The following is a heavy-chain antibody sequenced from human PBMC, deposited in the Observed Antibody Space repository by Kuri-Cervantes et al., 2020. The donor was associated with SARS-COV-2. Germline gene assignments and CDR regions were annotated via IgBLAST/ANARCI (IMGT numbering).Heavy chain of an antibody. Sequence: GGSLRLSCAASGFTFSSYSMNWVRQAPGKGLEWVSYISSSSTIYYADSVKGRFTISRDNAKNSLYLQMNNLRGDDTAVYFCARGRVGVQDFWGQGTLVTVSS. J-gene: IGHJ4*02. CDR2: ISSSSTI. CDR1: GFTFSSYS. V-gene: IGHV3-48*01. D-gene: IGHD2-21*01. CDR3: ARGRVGVQDF.